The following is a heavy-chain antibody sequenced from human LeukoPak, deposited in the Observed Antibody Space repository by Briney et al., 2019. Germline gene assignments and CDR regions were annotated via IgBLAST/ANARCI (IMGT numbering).Heavy chain of an antibody. J-gene: IGHJ4*02. CDR2: INHSGST. CDR3: ARHPTTPDY. D-gene: IGHD1-14*01. Sequence: PSETLSLTCAVYGGSFSGYYWSWIRQPPGKGLEWIGEINHSGSTNYNPSLKSRVTISVDTSQNQFSLKLSSVTAADTAVYYCARHPTTPDYWGQGTLVTVSS. V-gene: IGHV4-34*01. CDR1: GGSFSGYY.